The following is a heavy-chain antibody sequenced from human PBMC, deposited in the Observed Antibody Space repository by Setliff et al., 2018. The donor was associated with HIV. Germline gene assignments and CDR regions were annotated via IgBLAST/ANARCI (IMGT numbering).Heavy chain of an antibody. D-gene: IGHD4-17*01. J-gene: IGHJ6*03. Sequence: ASVKVSCKPSGHTFTNYDIHWMRRATGQGLEWMGWMNPNSGVSGYALKFHDRVTMTRDTSITTAYMELSSLTSEDTAVYYCARVIDYGVLYWSYYMDVWGKGTTVTVSS. CDR1: GHTFTNYD. CDR3: ARVIDYGVLYWSYYMDV. CDR2: MNPNSGVS. V-gene: IGHV1-8*01.